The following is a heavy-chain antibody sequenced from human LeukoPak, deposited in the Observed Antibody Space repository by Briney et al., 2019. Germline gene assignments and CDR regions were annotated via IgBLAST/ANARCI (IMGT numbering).Heavy chain of an antibody. Sequence: PGGSLRLSCAASGFIVNSNYMNWVRQAPGKGPEWVSVLYSDDTTYSADSVKGRFTISRDNSKNTLYLQMNNLRAEDTAVYYCARGGGYYAIDYWGQGTLVTVSS. CDR2: LYSDDTT. D-gene: IGHD1-26*01. CDR1: GFIVNSNY. CDR3: ARGGGYYAIDY. V-gene: IGHV3-53*01. J-gene: IGHJ4*02.